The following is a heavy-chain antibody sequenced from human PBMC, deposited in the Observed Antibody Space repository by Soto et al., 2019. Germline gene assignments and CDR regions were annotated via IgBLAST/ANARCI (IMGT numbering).Heavy chain of an antibody. CDR3: ARGDDILTGPTLEY. Sequence: EVQLLESVGGLVQPGGSLRLSCAASGFTFRIYAMNWVRQAPGRGLEWVSAISGSGGRSYYADSVKGRFTVSRENSCNTLSLQMNILRAEDTAVYYCARGDDILTGPTLEYWGQGTLVTVSS. V-gene: IGHV3-23*01. J-gene: IGHJ4*02. CDR2: ISGSGGRS. CDR1: GFTFRIYA. D-gene: IGHD3-9*01.